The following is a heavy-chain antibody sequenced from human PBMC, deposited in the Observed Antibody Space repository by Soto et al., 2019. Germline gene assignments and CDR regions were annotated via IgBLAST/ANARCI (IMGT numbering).Heavy chain of an antibody. D-gene: IGHD3-10*01. J-gene: IGHJ4*02. CDR3: ARGFGLRITMVRGVFPAGDY. V-gene: IGHV1-46*01. Sequence: GASVKVSCKASGYTFTSYYMHWVRQAPGQGLEWMGIINPSGGSTSYAQKFQGRVTMTRDTSTSTVYMELSSLRSEDTAVYYCARGFGLRITMVRGVFPAGDYWGQGTLVTVSS. CDR2: INPSGGST. CDR1: GYTFTSYY.